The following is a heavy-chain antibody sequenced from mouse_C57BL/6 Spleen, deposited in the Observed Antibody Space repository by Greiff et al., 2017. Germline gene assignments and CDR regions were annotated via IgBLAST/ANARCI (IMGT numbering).Heavy chain of an antibody. V-gene: IGHV1-76*01. CDR2: IYPGSGNT. J-gene: IGHJ1*03. CDR3: ARRNYVNWYFDV. D-gene: IGHD2-1*01. CDR1: GYTFTDYY. Sequence: VQRVESGAELVRPGASVKLSCKASGYTFTDYYINWVKQRPGQGLEWIARIYPGSGNTYYNEKFKGKATLTAEKSSSTAYMQLSSLTSEDSAVYFCARRNYVNWYFDVWGTGTTVTVSS.